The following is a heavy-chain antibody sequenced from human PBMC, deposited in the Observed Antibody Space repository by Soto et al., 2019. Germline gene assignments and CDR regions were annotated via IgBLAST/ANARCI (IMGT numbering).Heavy chain of an antibody. CDR3: AKSENKYDFWSCSVAY. Sequence: GFLRLSCAASGFTFSSYAMSWVRQAPGKGLEWVSAISGSGGSTYYADSVKGRFTISRDNSKNTLYLQMNSLRAEDTAVYYCAKSENKYDFWSCSVAYWGQGTLVTGSA. V-gene: IGHV3-23*01. CDR1: GFTFSSYA. CDR2: ISGSGGST. D-gene: IGHD3-3*01. J-gene: IGHJ4*02.